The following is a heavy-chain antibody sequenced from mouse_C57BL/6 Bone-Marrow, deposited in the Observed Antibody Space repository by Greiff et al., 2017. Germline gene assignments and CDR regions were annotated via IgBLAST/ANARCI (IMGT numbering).Heavy chain of an antibody. V-gene: IGHV1-69*01. J-gene: IGHJ3*01. CDR3: ARGERFAY. CDR2: IDPSDSYT. Sequence: QVQLQQPGAELVMPGASVKLSCKASGYTFTSYWMHWVKQRPGQGLEWIGEIDPSDSYTNYNQKFKGKSTLTVDKSSSTAYMQLRSLTSEDSAVYYCARGERFAYWGQGTLVTVSA. CDR1: GYTFTSYW.